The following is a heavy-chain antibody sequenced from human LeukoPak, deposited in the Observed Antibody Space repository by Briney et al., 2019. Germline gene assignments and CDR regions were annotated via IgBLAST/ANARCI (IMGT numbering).Heavy chain of an antibody. J-gene: IGHJ4*02. CDR3: AREAHYYDSSGYYFPFDY. Sequence: GASVKVSCKASGGTFSSYAISWVRQAPGHGREWRGRIIPIFATANYAQKFQGRVTITTDESTSTAYMELSSLRSEDTAVYYCAREAHYYDSSGYYFPFDYWGQGTLVTVSS. CDR2: IIPIFATA. CDR1: GGTFSSYA. V-gene: IGHV1-69*05. D-gene: IGHD3-22*01.